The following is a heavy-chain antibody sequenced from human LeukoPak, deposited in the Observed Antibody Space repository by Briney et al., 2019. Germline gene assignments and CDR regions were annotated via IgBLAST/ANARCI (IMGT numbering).Heavy chain of an antibody. J-gene: IGHJ1*01. CDR3: ARGYYDSGTYSGYFQH. CDR1: GGSINDYN. D-gene: IGHD3-10*01. Sequence: SETLSLTCTVSGGSINDYNWNWIRQPPGKGLEWIGYIYYSGSTNYNPSLKSRVTISVDTSKTRFSLRLSSVTAADTAVYYCARGYYDSGTYSGYFQHWGPGTLVTVSS. CDR2: IYYSGST. V-gene: IGHV4-59*01.